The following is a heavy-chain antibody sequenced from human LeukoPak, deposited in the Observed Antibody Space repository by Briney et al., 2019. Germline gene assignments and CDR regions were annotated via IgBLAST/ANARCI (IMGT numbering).Heavy chain of an antibody. CDR2: INHSGST. D-gene: IGHD6-13*01. CDR3: ARASSSSWYYSYYYYMDV. CDR1: GFTFSSYG. Sequence: GSLRLSCAASGFTFSSYGMHWVRQAPGKGLEWIGEINHSGSTNYNPSLKSRVTISVDTSKNQFSLKLSSVTAADTAVYYCARASSSSWYYSYYYYMDVWGKGTTVTVSS. V-gene: IGHV4-34*01. J-gene: IGHJ6*03.